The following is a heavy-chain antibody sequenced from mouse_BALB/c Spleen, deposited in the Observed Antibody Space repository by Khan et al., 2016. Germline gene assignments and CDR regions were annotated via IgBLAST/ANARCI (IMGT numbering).Heavy chain of an antibody. CDR2: ISSGSSTM. D-gene: IGHD1-1*01. CDR3: ARDGSSHVFYAMDY. Sequence: EVELVESGGGLVQPGGSRKLSCAASGFTFSSFGMHWVRQAPEKGLEWVAYISSGSSTMYYADTVKGRFTISRDNPKNTLFLQMTSVRSEDTAMYYCARDGSSHVFYAMDYWGQGTSVTVSS. CDR1: GFTFSSFG. J-gene: IGHJ4*01. V-gene: IGHV5-17*02.